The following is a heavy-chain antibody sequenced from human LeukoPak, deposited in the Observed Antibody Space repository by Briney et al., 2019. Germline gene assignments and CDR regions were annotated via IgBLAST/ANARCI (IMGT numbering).Heavy chain of an antibody. J-gene: IGHJ4*02. CDR2: IKPDGSLI. V-gene: IGHV3-7*01. CDR3: AKWELYSGFYYIDY. Sequence: GGSLRLSCAASGFTFSSYWMTWVRQGPGKGLEWVANIKPDGSLIYYVDSVKGRFTISRDNAKNSLYLQMNSLRAEDTAVYYCAKWELYSGFYYIDYWGQGTLATVSS. CDR1: GFTFSSYW. D-gene: IGHD1-26*01.